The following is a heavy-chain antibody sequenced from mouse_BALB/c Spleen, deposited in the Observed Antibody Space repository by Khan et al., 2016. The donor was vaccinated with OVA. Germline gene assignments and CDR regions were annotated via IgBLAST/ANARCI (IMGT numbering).Heavy chain of an antibody. Sequence: EVELVESGGGLVQPGGSMKLSCVASGFTFSNYWMNWVRQSPEKGLEWVAEIRLKSDDYETHYAVSVQGRFTITRYDSKCSVYLQMNNLRAEDTGIYYCWILLWGQGTTLTVSS. CDR3: WILL. J-gene: IGHJ2*01. V-gene: IGHV6-6*02. CDR2: IRLKSDDYET. CDR1: GFTFSNYW.